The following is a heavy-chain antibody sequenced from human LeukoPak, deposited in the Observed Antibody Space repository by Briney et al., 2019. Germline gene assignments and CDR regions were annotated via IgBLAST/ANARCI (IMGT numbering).Heavy chain of an antibody. CDR1: GGSISSSSYY. CDR3: ARHQTTYYYDSSGYYIDY. D-gene: IGHD3-22*01. V-gene: IGHV4-39*01. J-gene: IGHJ4*02. Sequence: KASETLSLTCTVSGGSISSSSYYWGWIRQPPGKGLEWIGSIYYSGSTYYNPSLKSRVTISVDTSKNQFSLKLSSVTAADTAVYYCARHQTTYYYDSSGYYIDYWGQGTPVTVSS. CDR2: IYYSGST.